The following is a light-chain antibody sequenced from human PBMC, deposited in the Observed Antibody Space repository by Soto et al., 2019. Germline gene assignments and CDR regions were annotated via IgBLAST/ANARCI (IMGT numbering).Light chain of an antibody. V-gene: IGLV2-18*02. CDR3: SSCTSTSTYV. CDR1: SSDVGSYNR. J-gene: IGLJ1*01. CDR2: EVS. Sequence: QSALTQPPSVSGSPGQSVTISCTGTSSDVGSYNRVSWYQQPPGTAPKPMIYEVSNLPSGVPDRFSGSKSGNTASLTISGLQAEDEADYYCSSCTSTSTYVFGTGTKVTVL.